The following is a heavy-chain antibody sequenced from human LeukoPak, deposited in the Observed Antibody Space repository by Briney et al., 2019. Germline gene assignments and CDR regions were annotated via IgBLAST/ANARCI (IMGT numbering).Heavy chain of an antibody. CDR2: ISWNSGSI. D-gene: IGHD3-22*01. CDR1: GFTFDDYA. Sequence: GGSLRLSCAASGFTFDDYAMHWVRQAPGRGLEWVSGISWNSGSIGYADSAKGRFTISRDNAKNSLYLQMNSLRAEDTALYYCAKDIGPNYYDSSGYFPHWFDPWGQGTLVTVSS. J-gene: IGHJ5*02. V-gene: IGHV3-9*01. CDR3: AKDIGPNYYDSSGYFPHWFDP.